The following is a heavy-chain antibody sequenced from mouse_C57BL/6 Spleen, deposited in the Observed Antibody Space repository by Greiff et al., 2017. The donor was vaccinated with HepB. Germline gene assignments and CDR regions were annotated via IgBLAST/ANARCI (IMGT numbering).Heavy chain of an antibody. D-gene: IGHD4-1*01. Sequence: QVQLQQPGAELVRPGSSVKLSCKASGYTFTSYWMHWVKQRPIQGLEWIGNIDPSDSETHYNQKFKDKATLTVDKSSSTAYMQLSSLTSEDSAVYYCARNGANWDGYFDYWGQGTTLTVSS. CDR2: IDPSDSET. J-gene: IGHJ2*01. CDR1: GYTFTSYW. V-gene: IGHV1-52*01. CDR3: ARNGANWDGYFDY.